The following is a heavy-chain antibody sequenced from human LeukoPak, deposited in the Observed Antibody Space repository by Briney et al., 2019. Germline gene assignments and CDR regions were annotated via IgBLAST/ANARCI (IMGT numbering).Heavy chain of an antibody. CDR2: INPNSGGT. Sequence: ASVKVSCKASGYTFTGYYMHWVRQAPGQGLEWMGWINPNSGGTNYAQKFQGRVTMTRDTSISTAYMELSRLRSDDTAVYYCARDDAIKGIAAAGSYWYFDLWGRGTLVTVSS. D-gene: IGHD6-13*01. CDR3: ARDDAIKGIAAAGSYWYFDL. J-gene: IGHJ2*01. V-gene: IGHV1-2*02. CDR1: GYTFTGYY.